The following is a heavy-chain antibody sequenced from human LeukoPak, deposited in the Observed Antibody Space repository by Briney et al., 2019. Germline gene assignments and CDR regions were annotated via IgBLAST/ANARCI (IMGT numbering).Heavy chain of an antibody. Sequence: GGSLRLSCAASGFTFSSYAMSWVRQAPGKGLEWVSAISSSGGSTYYADSVKGRFTTSRDNSKNTLYLQMNSLRAEDTAVYYCAKQELLWFGELMWFDPWGQGTLVTVSS. V-gene: IGHV3-23*01. J-gene: IGHJ5*02. CDR1: GFTFSSYA. CDR3: AKQELLWFGELMWFDP. CDR2: ISSSGGST. D-gene: IGHD3-10*01.